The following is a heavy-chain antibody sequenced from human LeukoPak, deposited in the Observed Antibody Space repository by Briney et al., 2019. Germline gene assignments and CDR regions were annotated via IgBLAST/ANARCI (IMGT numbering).Heavy chain of an antibody. CDR3: AKDIRVVVPPAVHYYFYGMDV. D-gene: IGHD2-2*01. Sequence: GGSLRLSCAASGFTFSNYGMHWVRQAPGKGLEWVAVISNDGTNKYYADSVKGRFTISRDKSKNTLHLQMNSLRAEDTAVYYCAKDIRVVVPPAVHYYFYGMDVWGQGTAVTVSS. J-gene: IGHJ6*02. CDR1: GFTFSNYG. CDR2: ISNDGTNK. V-gene: IGHV3-30*18.